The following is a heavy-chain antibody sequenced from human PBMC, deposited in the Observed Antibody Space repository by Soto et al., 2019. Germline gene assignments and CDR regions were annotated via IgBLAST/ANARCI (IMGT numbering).Heavy chain of an antibody. J-gene: IGHJ5*02. Sequence: ASVKVSCKTSGYTFASFAIHWVRQAPGQRLEYMGWINTANGNTKYSQKFQGRLTITRDTSASTAYMELSSLRSEDTALYYCARDYSYYFGSGTYSPENWFDPWGQGTLVTVSS. D-gene: IGHD3-10*01. V-gene: IGHV1-3*04. CDR1: GYTFASFA. CDR2: INTANGNT. CDR3: ARDYSYYFGSGTYSPENWFDP.